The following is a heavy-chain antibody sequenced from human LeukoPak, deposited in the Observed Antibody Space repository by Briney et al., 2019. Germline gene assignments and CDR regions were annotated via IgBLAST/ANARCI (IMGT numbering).Heavy chain of an antibody. CDR3: TQSMLRGVIIKDVDY. D-gene: IGHD3-10*01. V-gene: IGHV3-15*01. J-gene: IGHJ4*02. CDR1: GFTLSSYW. CDR2: IKSKTDGGTT. Sequence: PGGSLRLSCATSGFTLSSYWMHWVRQAPGKGLEWVGRIKSKTDGGTTDYAAPVKGRFIISRDDSKTTLYLQMNSLKTEDTAVYYCTQSMLRGVIIKDVDYWGQGTLVTVSS.